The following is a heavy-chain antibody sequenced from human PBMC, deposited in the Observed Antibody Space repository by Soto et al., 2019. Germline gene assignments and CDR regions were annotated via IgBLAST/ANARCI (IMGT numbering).Heavy chain of an antibody. CDR3: ARATLYALDAFDI. V-gene: IGHV4-30-2*01. D-gene: IGHD3-16*01. CDR1: GGSISSGGYS. CDR2: IYHSGST. Sequence: PSETLSLTCAVSGGSISSGGYSWSWIRQPPGKGLEWIGYIYHSGSTYYNPSLKSRVTISVDRSKNQFSLKLSSVTAADTAVYYCARATLYALDAFDIWGQGTMVTASS. J-gene: IGHJ3*02.